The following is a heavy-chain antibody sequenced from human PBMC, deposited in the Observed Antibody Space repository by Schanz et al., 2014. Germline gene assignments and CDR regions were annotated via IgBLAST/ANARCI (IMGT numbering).Heavy chain of an antibody. CDR1: GYTFTRSG. CDR2: INGYNAHT. V-gene: IGHV1-18*01. J-gene: IGHJ4*02. D-gene: IGHD5-18*01. CDR3: ARDRVYSYGLPADY. Sequence: QVQLVQSGGEVKTPGASVKVSCKASGYTFTRSGISWVRQAPGQGLEWMGWINGYNAHTNYAQKFQGRVTMTTDTSTSTVYMELRSLRSDDTAVYYCARDRVYSYGLPADYWGQGTLVTVSS.